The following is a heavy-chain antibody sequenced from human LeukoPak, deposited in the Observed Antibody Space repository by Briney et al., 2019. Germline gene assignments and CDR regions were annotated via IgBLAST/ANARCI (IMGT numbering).Heavy chain of an antibody. V-gene: IGHV4-59*08. J-gene: IGHJ3*02. Sequence: SETLSLTCTVSGGSISSYYWSWIRQPPGKGLEWIGNIYHSGSTYSNPSLKSRVIISVDTSKNQFSLKLSSVTAADTAVYWCARGAFGVLLSAFGIWGQGTMVTVSS. D-gene: IGHD3-3*01. CDR2: IYHSGST. CDR1: GGSISSYY. CDR3: ARGAFGVLLSAFGI.